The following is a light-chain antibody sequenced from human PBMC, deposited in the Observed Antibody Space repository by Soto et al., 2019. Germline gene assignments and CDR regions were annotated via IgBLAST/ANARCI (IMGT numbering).Light chain of an antibody. CDR1: QSISSY. CDR3: QQSYSSSWT. CDR2: AAS. Sequence: DIQMTQAPSSLSASVGDRVTITCRARQSISSYLNWYQQKPGKAPNLLIYAASSLQSGVPSRFSGSGSGTDFTLTISSLQPEDFATYYCQQSYSSSWTFGQGNTLDIK. V-gene: IGKV1-39*01. J-gene: IGKJ1*01.